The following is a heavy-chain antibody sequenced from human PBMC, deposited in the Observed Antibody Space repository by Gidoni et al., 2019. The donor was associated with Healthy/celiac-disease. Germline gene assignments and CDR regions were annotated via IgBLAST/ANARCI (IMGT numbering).Heavy chain of an antibody. CDR2: IYSGGST. CDR1: GFTVSSNY. CDR3: ARGPSITIFGVVDY. D-gene: IGHD3-3*01. Sequence: EVQLVESGGGLVQPGGSLRLSCAASGFTVSSNYMSWVRQAPGKGLEWVSVIYSGGSTYYADSVKGRFTISRDNSKNTLYLQMNSLRAEDTAVYYCARGPSITIFGVVDYWGQGTLVTVSS. J-gene: IGHJ4*02. V-gene: IGHV3-66*01.